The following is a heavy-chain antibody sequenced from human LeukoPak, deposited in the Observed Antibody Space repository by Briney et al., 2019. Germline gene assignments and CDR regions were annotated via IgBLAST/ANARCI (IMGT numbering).Heavy chain of an antibody. V-gene: IGHV3-30*02. CDR3: AKDGYFDWLSNGSFDY. J-gene: IGHJ4*02. Sequence: PGGSPRLSCAASGFTFSSYGMHWVRQAPGKGLEWVAFIRYDGSNKYYADSVKGRFTISRDNSKNTLYLQMNSLRAEDTAVYYCAKDGYFDWLSNGSFDYWGQGTLVTVSS. CDR2: IRYDGSNK. CDR1: GFTFSSYG. D-gene: IGHD3-9*01.